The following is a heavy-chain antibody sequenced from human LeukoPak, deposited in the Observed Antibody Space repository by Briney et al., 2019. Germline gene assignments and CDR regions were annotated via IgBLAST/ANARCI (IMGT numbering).Heavy chain of an antibody. CDR2: INTNTGNP. J-gene: IGHJ3*02. Sequence: ASVKVSCKASGYTFTSYAMNWVRQAPGQGLEWMGWINTNTGNPTYAQGFTGRFVFSLDTSVSTAYLQISSLKAEDTAVYYCARDLSGSSDDAFDIWGQGTMVTVSS. CDR1: GYTFTSYA. D-gene: IGHD1-26*01. V-gene: IGHV7-4-1*02. CDR3: ARDLSGSSDDAFDI.